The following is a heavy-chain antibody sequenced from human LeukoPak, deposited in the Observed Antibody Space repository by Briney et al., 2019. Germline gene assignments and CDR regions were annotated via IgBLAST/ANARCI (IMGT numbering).Heavy chain of an antibody. CDR3: TRGQEGNYYYFGMDV. J-gene: IGHJ6*02. CDR2: IRSKDYGGAT. V-gene: IGHV3-49*03. CDR1: GFLFSDFA. Sequence: RPGGSLRLSCTASGFLFSDFAINWFRQAPGQGLEWVGFIRSKDYGGATEYAASVKGRFTIPRDESKSIAYLQMNSLKTEDTAVYYCTRGQEGNYYYFGMDVWGHGTTVTVSS.